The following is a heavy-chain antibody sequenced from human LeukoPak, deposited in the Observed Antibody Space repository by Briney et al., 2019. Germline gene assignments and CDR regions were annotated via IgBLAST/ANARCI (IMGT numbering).Heavy chain of an antibody. V-gene: IGHV3-64*01. Sequence: GGSLRLSCAASGFTFSSYAMHWVRQAPGKGLEYVSTISYDGANTFYVNSVKGRFTMSRDNSKNTLYLQMGSLRAEDMAVYYCARDRGSSNGYSRYYYYMDVWGKGTTVTVSS. CDR2: ISYDGANT. D-gene: IGHD3-22*01. CDR1: GFTFSSYA. CDR3: ARDRGSSNGYSRYYYYMDV. J-gene: IGHJ6*03.